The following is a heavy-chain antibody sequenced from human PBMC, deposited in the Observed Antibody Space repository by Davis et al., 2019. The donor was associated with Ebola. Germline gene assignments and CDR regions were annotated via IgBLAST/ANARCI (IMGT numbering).Heavy chain of an antibody. V-gene: IGHV4-39*01. CDR1: GGSISSSSYY. D-gene: IGHD3-22*01. J-gene: IGHJ4*02. CDR3: ARRRGYYYDSSGYYASSGFDY. Sequence: SETLSLTCTVSGGSISSSSYYWGWIRQPPGKGLEWIGSIYYSGSTYYNPSLKSRVTISVDTSKKQFSLKLSSVTAADTAVYYCARRRGYYYDSSGYYASSGFDYWGQGTLVTVSS. CDR2: IYYSGST.